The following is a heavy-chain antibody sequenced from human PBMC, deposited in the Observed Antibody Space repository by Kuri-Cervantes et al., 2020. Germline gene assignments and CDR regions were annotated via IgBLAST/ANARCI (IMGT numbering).Heavy chain of an antibody. CDR1: GYTFNSYG. CDR2: ISAYNGNT. Sequence: ASVKVSCKASGYTFNSYGISWVRQAPGQGLEWMGWISAYNGNTNYAQKLQGRVTMTTDTSTSTAYMELSSLRSEDTAVYYCARAHVAGFLDWFDPWGQGTLVTVSS. J-gene: IGHJ5*02. CDR3: ARAHVAGFLDWFDP. D-gene: IGHD6-19*01. V-gene: IGHV1-18*01.